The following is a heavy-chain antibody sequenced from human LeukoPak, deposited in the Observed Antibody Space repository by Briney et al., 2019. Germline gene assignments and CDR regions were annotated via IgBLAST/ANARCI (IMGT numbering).Heavy chain of an antibody. J-gene: IGHJ6*02. CDR3: ARDLGWEPEYYYYYGMDV. D-gene: IGHD1-26*01. CDR2: ISSSGSTI. CDR1: GFTFSSYE. Sequence: PGGSLGLSCAASGFTFSSYEMNWVRQAPGKGLEWVSYISSSGSTIYYADSVKGRFTISRDNAKNSLYLQMNSLRAEDTAVYYCARDLGWEPEYYYYYGMDVWGQGTTVTVSS. V-gene: IGHV3-48*03.